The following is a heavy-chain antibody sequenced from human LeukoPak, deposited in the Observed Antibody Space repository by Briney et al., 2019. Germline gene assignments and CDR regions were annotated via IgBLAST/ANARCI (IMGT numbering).Heavy chain of an antibody. J-gene: IGHJ4*02. D-gene: IGHD5-12*01. CDR3: AKEGGQWLLEN. V-gene: IGHV3-30*02. CDR1: GFTFSSYG. CDR2: IRYDGSKK. Sequence: GGSLRLSCAASGFTFSSYGMHWVRQAPGKGLEWVAFIRYDGSKKYYAVSVKGRFTISRDNSKNTLYLQMNSLRAEDTAVYYCAKEGGQWLLENWGQGTLVTVSS.